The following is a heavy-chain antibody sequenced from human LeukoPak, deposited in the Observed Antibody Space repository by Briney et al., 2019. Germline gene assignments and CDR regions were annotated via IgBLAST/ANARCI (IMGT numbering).Heavy chain of an antibody. Sequence: GEPLKISFQGPGSRFSSYWIAWVRQMPGKGLEWMGIIYPGDSATKYSPSFQGQVTVSADKSISTAYLQWSSLKASDTAMYYCARQNWGVDYWGQGTLVTVS. J-gene: IGHJ4*02. CDR2: IYPGDSAT. CDR1: GSRFSSYW. D-gene: IGHD7-27*01. V-gene: IGHV5-51*01. CDR3: ARQNWGVDY.